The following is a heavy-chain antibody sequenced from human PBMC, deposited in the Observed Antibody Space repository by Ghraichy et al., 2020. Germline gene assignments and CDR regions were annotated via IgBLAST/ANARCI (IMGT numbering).Heavy chain of an antibody. CDR1: GDSLSSGGFF. Sequence: SETLSLTCSVSGDSLSSGGFFWGWVRQHPGKGLEWIGHIYYSGNIYHTSATYYNPSLESRLAISVGPSKNQVYLGLNSVTAADTAVYYCARVSTTVTPGFWFFDLWGRGTLVTVSS. CDR2: IYYSGNIYHTSAT. J-gene: IGHJ2*01. CDR3: ARVSTTVTPGFWFFDL. V-gene: IGHV4-31*03. D-gene: IGHD4-17*01.